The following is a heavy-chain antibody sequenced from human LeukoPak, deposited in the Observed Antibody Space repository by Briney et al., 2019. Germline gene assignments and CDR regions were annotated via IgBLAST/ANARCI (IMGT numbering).Heavy chain of an antibody. CDR2: ISTYNGNT. CDR1: GYTFTSYG. V-gene: IGHV1-18*01. CDR3: ARDPFGYYDFWSGYFSY. J-gene: IGHJ4*02. D-gene: IGHD3-3*01. Sequence: ASVKVSCKASGYTFTSYGISWVRQAPGQGLEWMGWISTYNGNTNYAQKLQGRVTMTTDTSTSTAYMELRSLRSDDTAVYYCARDPFGYYDFWSGYFSYWGQGTLVTVSS.